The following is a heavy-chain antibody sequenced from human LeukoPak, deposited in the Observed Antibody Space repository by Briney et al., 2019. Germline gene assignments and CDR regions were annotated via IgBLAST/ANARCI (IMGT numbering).Heavy chain of an antibody. V-gene: IGHV1-46*01. CDR2: INPSGGST. J-gene: IGHJ4*02. Sequence: ASVKVSCTASGYTFTSYYMHWVRQAPGQGLEWMGIINPSGGSTSYAQKFQGRVTMTRDTSTSTVYMELSSLRSEDTAVYYCARDFLGYCSSTSCYRFDYWGQGTLVTVSS. CDR3: ARDFLGYCSSTSCYRFDY. D-gene: IGHD2-2*01. CDR1: GYTFTSYY.